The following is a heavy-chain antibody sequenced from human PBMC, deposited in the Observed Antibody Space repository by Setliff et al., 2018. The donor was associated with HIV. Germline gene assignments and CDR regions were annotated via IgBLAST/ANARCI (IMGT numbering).Heavy chain of an antibody. Sequence: SVKVSCKASGGIFSNYAINWVRLAPGQGLEWMGGIIPIFGTANYAQKFQGRVTLTRDTSTRTVYMELSGLRSADTAVYYCARGYPGIAVAGLSYYYYYYMDVWGKGTTVTVSS. D-gene: IGHD6-19*01. V-gene: IGHV1-69*05. CDR1: GGIFSNYA. CDR3: ARGYPGIAVAGLSYYYYYYMDV. J-gene: IGHJ6*03. CDR2: IIPIFGTA.